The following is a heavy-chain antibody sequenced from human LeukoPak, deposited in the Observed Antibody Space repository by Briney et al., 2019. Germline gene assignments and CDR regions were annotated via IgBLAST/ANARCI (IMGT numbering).Heavy chain of an antibody. D-gene: IGHD3-22*01. CDR2: ISSSGSTI. J-gene: IGHJ4*02. Sequence: GGSLRLSCAASGFTFSDYYMSWIRQAPGKGLEWVSYISSSGSTIYYADSVKGRFTISRDNAKNSLYLQMNSLRAEDTAVYYCARDRVVVVDTAMALTYYYDSNGPPLAGYWGQGTLVTVSS. V-gene: IGHV3-11*01. CDR3: ARDRVVVVDTAMALTYYYDSNGPPLAGY. CDR1: GFTFSDYY.